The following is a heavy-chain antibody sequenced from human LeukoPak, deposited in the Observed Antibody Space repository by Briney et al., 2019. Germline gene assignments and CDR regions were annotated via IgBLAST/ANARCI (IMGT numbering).Heavy chain of an antibody. CDR2: MNPNSGNT. D-gene: IGHD4-17*01. CDR3: ARTLGGYGDYPEYFQH. Sequence: ASVKVSCKASGGTFSGYAISWVRQATGQGLEWMGWMNPNSGNTGYAQKFQGRVTMTRNTSISTAYMELSSLRSEDTAVYYCARTLGGYGDYPEYFQHWGQGTLVTVSS. V-gene: IGHV1-8*02. J-gene: IGHJ1*01. CDR1: GGTFSGYA.